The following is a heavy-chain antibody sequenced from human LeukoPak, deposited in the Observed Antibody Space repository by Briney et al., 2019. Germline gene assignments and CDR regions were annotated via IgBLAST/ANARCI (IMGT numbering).Heavy chain of an antibody. D-gene: IGHD2-2*01. CDR2: IYYTGST. J-gene: IGHJ4*02. Sequence: PSETLSLTCTVSGGSIDSYYGSWTRQPPGKGLEWIGYIYYTGSTEYHPPLKSRVTISLDTSKNQFSLKLTSVTAADTAVYYCARVYQSAEYYFDYWGQGNLVSVSS. V-gene: IGHV4-59*01. CDR3: ARVYQSAEYYFDY. CDR1: GGSIDSYY.